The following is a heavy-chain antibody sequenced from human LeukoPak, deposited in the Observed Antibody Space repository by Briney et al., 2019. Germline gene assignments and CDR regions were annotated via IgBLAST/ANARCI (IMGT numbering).Heavy chain of an antibody. D-gene: IGHD6-6*01. CDR3: ARLESSSSELPSYFDY. J-gene: IGHJ4*02. V-gene: IGHV5-51*01. CDR1: GYSFTSYW. CDR2: IYPGDSDT. Sequence: GESLKISCKGSGYSFTSYWIGWVRQIPGKGLEWMGIIYPGDSDTRYSPSFQGQVTISADKSISTAYLQWSSLKASDTAMYYCARLESSSSELPSYFDYWGQGTLVTVSS.